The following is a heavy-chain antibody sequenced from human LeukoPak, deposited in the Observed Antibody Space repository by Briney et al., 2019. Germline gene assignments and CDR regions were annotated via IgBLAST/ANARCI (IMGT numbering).Heavy chain of an antibody. CDR1: GFTVSSNY. CDR3: AKDRFDP. CDR2: ISGSGGST. Sequence: GGSPRLSCAASGFTVSSNYMSWVRQAPGKGLEWVSAISGSGGSTYYANSVKGRFTISRDNSKNTLYLQMNSLRAEDTAVYYCAKDRFDPWGQGTLVTVSS. J-gene: IGHJ5*02. V-gene: IGHV3-23*01.